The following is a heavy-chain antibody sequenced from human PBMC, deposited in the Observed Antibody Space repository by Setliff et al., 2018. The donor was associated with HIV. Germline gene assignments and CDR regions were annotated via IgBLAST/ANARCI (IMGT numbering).Heavy chain of an antibody. V-gene: IGHV1-69*05. D-gene: IGHD5-12*01. J-gene: IGHJ3*01. CDR2: IIPIFKSA. CDR3: ARTSGDAYNYEGAFDV. CDR1: GDTFNNYG. Sequence: SVKVSCKVSGDTFNNYGLNWVRQAPGQGLEWMGGIIPIFKSADYAQKSQGRVTITTDESTGTAYMDLSSLKSEDTAIYYCARTSGDAYNYEGAFDVWGQGTLVTVSS.